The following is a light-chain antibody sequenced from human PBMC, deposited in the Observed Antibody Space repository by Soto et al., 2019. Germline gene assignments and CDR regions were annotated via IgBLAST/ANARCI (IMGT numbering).Light chain of an antibody. J-gene: IGKJ5*01. CDR3: QQTDTLPST. Sequence: DIQMTQSPSSLSASVGDRVTITCRASQGISTYLNWYQQRPGKAPKLLIFAASTLQSGVPSRFSGSGSRTDFTLTITSLQPEDIGTYYCQQTDTLPSTFGQGTRLEIK. CDR1: QGISTY. CDR2: AAS. V-gene: IGKV1-39*01.